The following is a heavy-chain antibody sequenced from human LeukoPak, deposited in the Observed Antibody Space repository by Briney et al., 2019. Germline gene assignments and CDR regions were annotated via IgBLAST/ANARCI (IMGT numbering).Heavy chain of an antibody. J-gene: IGHJ4*02. V-gene: IGHV4-59*08. Sequence: KSSETLSLTCTVSGGSISGYYWSWIRQSPGKGLEWIGYTSYSGDTHYNPSLKSQVTLSVDTSKNQLSLRLSSVTAADTAVYYCARNTAALSHTTIWGQGTLVTVSS. CDR3: ARNTAALSHTTI. CDR2: TSYSGDT. D-gene: IGHD6-13*01. CDR1: GGSISGYY.